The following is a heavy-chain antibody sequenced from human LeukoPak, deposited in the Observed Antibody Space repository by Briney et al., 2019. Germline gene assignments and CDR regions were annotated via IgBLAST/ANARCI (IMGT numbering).Heavy chain of an antibody. J-gene: IGHJ4*02. V-gene: IGHV4-31*03. D-gene: IGHD2/OR15-2a*01. CDR3: ARDSTTEFDY. Sequence: SETLSLTCTVSGGSISSAGYQWGWIRQHPGKGLEWLGYIYYSRITYYNPSLKRRVPISIHTSKNQFSLRLSSVTAADTAVYYCARDSTTEFDYWGQGTRVTVSS. CDR1: GGSISSAGYQ. CDR2: IYYSRIT.